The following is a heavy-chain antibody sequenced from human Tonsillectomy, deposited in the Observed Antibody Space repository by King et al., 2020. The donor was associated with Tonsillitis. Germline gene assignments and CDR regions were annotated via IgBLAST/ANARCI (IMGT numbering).Heavy chain of an antibody. CDR3: ARSYCRGTSCYSPFDY. Sequence: VQLVESGGGLVQPGGSLRLSCAASGFTFSSYAMSWVRQAPGKGLEWVSAISGGDGSTYYADSVKGRFTISRDNSKNTLYLQMRSLRGEDTAIYYCARSYCRGTSCYSPFDYWGQGTLVTVSS. J-gene: IGHJ4*02. CDR2: ISGGDGST. V-gene: IGHV3-23*04. CDR1: GFTFSSYA. D-gene: IGHD2-2*01.